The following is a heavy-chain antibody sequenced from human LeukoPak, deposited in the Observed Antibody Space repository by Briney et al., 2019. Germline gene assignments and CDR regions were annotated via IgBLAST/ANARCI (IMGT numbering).Heavy chain of an antibody. V-gene: IGHV4-59*08. CDR1: GGSISSYY. Sequence: SETLSLTCTVSGGSISSYYWTWIRQPPGKGLEWIGYTSDSGSTNYNPSLKSRVTISVDTSKKQFSLKLTSVTAADTAVYYCARPSNYYDSSGSFDYWGQGTLVTVSS. CDR2: TSDSGST. J-gene: IGHJ4*02. D-gene: IGHD3-22*01. CDR3: ARPSNYYDSSGSFDY.